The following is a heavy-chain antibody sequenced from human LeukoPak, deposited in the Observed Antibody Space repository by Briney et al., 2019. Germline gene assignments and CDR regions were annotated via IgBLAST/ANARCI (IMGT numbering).Heavy chain of an antibody. CDR2: IIPIFDTA. J-gene: IGHJ4*02. Sequence: GASVKVSCKASGGTFSSYAISWVRQAPGQGLEWMGGIIPIFDTANYAQKFQGRVTITADKSTSTAYMELSSLRSGDTAVYYCARHGYYDYVWGSPGYYFDYWGQGTLVTVSS. CDR3: ARHGYYDYVWGSPGYYFDY. D-gene: IGHD3-16*01. V-gene: IGHV1-69*06. CDR1: GGTFSSYA.